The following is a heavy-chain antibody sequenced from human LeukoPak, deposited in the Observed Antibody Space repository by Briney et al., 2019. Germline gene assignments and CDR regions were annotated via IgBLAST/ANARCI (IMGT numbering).Heavy chain of an antibody. J-gene: IGHJ4*02. CDR3: GGVKHYFDY. D-gene: IGHD3-10*01. CDR2: VRSKTDGGTT. V-gene: IGHV3-15*01. CDR1: GFIFSNAW. Sequence: GGSLRLSCAASGFIFSNAWMSWVRQAPGKGLEWVGRVRSKTDGGTTDYAAPVKGRFTISRDDSKNTLYLQMNSLKSEDTAVYYCGGVKHYFDYWGQGILVTVSS.